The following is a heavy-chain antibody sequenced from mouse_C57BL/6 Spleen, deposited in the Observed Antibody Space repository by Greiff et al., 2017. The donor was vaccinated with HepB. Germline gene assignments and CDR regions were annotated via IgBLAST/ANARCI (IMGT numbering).Heavy chain of an antibody. CDR1: GYAFTNYL. Sequence: VQLQQSGAELVRPGTSVKVSCKASGYAFTNYLIEWVKQRPGQGLEWIGVINPGSGGTNYNEKFKGKATLTADKSSSTAYMQLSSLTSEDSAVYVVARPLRYYAMDYWGQGTSVTVSS. J-gene: IGHJ4*01. CDR3: ARPLRYYAMDY. V-gene: IGHV1-54*01. D-gene: IGHD1-1*01. CDR2: INPGSGGT.